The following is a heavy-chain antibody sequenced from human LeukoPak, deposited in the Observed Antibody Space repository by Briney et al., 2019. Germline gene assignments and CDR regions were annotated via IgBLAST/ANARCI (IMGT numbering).Heavy chain of an antibody. CDR1: GFIFTDYG. Sequence: GGSLRLSCAASGFIFTDYGMHWVRQAPGKGLEWLTFIRYDGSDKYYADSVKGRFTISRDNSKNTLYLQMNSLTTEDTAVYYCAKEGTASKLSELDHWGQGILVTVSS. J-gene: IGHJ4*02. V-gene: IGHV3-30*02. D-gene: IGHD1/OR15-1a*01. CDR3: AKEGTASKLSELDH. CDR2: IRYDGSDK.